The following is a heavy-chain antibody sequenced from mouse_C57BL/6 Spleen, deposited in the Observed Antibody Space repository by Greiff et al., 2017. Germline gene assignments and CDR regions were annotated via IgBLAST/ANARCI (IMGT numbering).Heavy chain of an antibody. CDR1: GYTFTSYW. Sequence: QVQLKQSGTELVKPGASVKLSCKASGYTFTSYWMHWVKQRPGQGLEWIGNINPSNGGTNYNEKFKSKATLTVDKSSSTAYMQLSSLTSEDSAVYYCARHGKRGDWYFDVWGTGTTVTVSS. D-gene: IGHD2-1*01. CDR3: ARHGKRGDWYFDV. J-gene: IGHJ1*03. V-gene: IGHV1-53*01. CDR2: INPSNGGT.